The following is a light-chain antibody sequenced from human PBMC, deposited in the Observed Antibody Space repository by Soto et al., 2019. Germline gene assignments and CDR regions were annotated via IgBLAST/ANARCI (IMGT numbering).Light chain of an antibody. CDR1: QSISRW. V-gene: IGKV1-5*01. Sequence: DLQMTQSPSTLSTSVGDRVSITCRASQSISRWLAWYKQKPGKAPKLLIYDASSLESGVPSRFSGSGSGTEFTLTISSLQPDDFATYYCQQYNTYSTFGQGTKV. J-gene: IGKJ1*01. CDR2: DAS. CDR3: QQYNTYST.